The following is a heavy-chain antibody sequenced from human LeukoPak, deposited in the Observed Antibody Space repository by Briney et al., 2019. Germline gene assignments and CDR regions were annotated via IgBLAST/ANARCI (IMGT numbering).Heavy chain of an antibody. Sequence: GESLKISCRGIAYTFTRHWIGWVRQMPGKGLKWMGIIYPGDSDTRYSPSFQGQVTISADKSSNTAYVQWKSLKASDTAIYYCARTVATTLWAFDFWGQGTLVTVSS. CDR1: AYTFTRHW. CDR3: ARTVATTLWAFDF. D-gene: IGHD3/OR15-3a*01. CDR2: IYPGDSDT. V-gene: IGHV5-51*01. J-gene: IGHJ4*02.